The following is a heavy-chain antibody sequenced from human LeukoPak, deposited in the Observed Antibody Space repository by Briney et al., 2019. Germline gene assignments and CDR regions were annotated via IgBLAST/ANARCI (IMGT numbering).Heavy chain of an antibody. CDR3: AREGCSSTSCYYRTDWFDP. CDR1: GGTFSSYA. J-gene: IGHJ5*02. V-gene: IGHV1-69*05. Sequence: SVTVSCQSSGGTFSSYAISWVRQAPAQGLEWVGGIIPIFGTANFAQKFQGRVTITTAESTSTDYMELSSLRSEDTAVYYCAREGCSSTSCYYRTDWFDPWGQGTLVTVSS. D-gene: IGHD2-2*01. CDR2: IIPIFGTA.